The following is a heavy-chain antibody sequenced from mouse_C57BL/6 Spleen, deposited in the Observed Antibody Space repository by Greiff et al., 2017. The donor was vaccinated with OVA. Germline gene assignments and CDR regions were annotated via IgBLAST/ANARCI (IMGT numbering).Heavy chain of an antibody. Sequence: QVQLQQSGPELVKPGASVKISCKASGYAFSSSWMNWVKQRPGKGLEWIGRIYPGDGDTNYNGKFKGKATLTADKSSSTAYMQLSSLTSEDSAVYFCARDYEGWFAYWGQGTLVTVSA. CDR1: GYAFSSSW. CDR3: ARDYEGWFAY. V-gene: IGHV1-82*01. D-gene: IGHD1-1*01. CDR2: IYPGDGDT. J-gene: IGHJ3*01.